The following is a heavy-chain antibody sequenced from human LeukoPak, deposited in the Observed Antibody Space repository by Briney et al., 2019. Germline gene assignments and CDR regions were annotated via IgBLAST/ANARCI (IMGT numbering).Heavy chain of an antibody. J-gene: IGHJ6*02. Sequence: GGSLRLSCAASGFTFSSSWMSWVRQAPGKGLEWVANINHERGDICYVGSVKGRFTISRDNAKNLLFLQMNSLRAEDTAVYYCATYSNWVAGDVWGQGTTVTVSS. V-gene: IGHV3-7*01. CDR2: INHERGDI. CDR1: GFTFSSSW. D-gene: IGHD6-13*01. CDR3: ATYSNWVAGDV.